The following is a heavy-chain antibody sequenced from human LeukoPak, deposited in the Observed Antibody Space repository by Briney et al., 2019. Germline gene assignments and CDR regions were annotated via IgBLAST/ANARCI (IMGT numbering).Heavy chain of an antibody. V-gene: IGHV4-59*08. D-gene: IGHD3-3*01. CDR2: IYYSGST. CDR1: GGSISSYY. J-gene: IGHJ6*03. CDR3: ARASYDFYLMDV. Sequence: SETLSLTCTVSGGSISSYYWSWIRQPPGKGPEWIGYIYYSGSTNYNPSLKSRVTISVDTSKTQFSLTLSSVTAADTAVYYCARASYDFYLMDVWGKGTTVTVSS.